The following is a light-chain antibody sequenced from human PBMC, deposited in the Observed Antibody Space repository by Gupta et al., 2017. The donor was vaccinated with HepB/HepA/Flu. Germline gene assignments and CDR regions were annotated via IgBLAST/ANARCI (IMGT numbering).Light chain of an antibody. J-gene: IGLJ3*02. V-gene: IGLV7-46*01. CDR3: LLSYSGAAWV. Sequence: QAVVTQEPSLTVSPGGTVTLTCGSSTGAVTSGHYPYWFQQKPGQAPRTMIYDTSNKQSWTPARFSGSLLGGKAALTLSGAQPEDEAEYYCLLSYSGAAWVFGGGTKLTVL. CDR1: TGAVTSGHY. CDR2: DTS.